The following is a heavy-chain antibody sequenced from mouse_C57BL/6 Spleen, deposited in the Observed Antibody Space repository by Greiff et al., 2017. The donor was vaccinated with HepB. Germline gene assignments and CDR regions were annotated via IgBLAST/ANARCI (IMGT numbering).Heavy chain of an antibody. CDR1: GYTFTSYW. J-gene: IGHJ4*01. CDR3: ARRVSSGRWAMDY. Sequence: QVQLQQPGAELVRPGSSVKLSCKASGYTFTSYWMDWVKQRPGQGLEWIGNIYPSDSETHYNQKFKDKATLTVDKSSSSAYMQLSSLTSAASAVYYYARRVSSGRWAMDYWGTVPSVTVAS. D-gene: IGHD3-1*01. CDR2: IYPSDSET. V-gene: IGHV1-61*01.